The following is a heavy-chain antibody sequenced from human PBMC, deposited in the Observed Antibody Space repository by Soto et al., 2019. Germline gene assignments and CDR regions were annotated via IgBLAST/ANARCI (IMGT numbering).Heavy chain of an antibody. Sequence: SETLSLTCTVSGGSVSSGSYYWSWIRQPPGKGLEWIGYIYYSGSTNYNPSLKSRVTISVDTSKNQFSLKLSSVTAADTAVYYCAREKRSSWYGSPSDYWGQGTLVTSPQ. CDR1: GGSVSSGSYY. CDR3: AREKRSSWYGSPSDY. D-gene: IGHD6-13*01. V-gene: IGHV4-61*01. J-gene: IGHJ4*02. CDR2: IYYSGST.